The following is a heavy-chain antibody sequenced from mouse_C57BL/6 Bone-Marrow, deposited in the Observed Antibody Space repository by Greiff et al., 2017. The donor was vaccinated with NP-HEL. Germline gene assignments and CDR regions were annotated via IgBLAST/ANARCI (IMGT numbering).Heavy chain of an antibody. V-gene: IGHV14-4*01. CDR2: IDPENGDT. CDR3: TTSYYYGSSYGY. Sequence: EVQLQQSGAELVRPGASVKLSCTASGFNITDDYMHWVKQRPEQGLEWIGWIDPENGDTEYAAKFQGKATITADTSSNTAYLQLSSLTSEDTAVYYCTTSYYYGSSYGYWGQGTTLTVSS. D-gene: IGHD1-1*01. J-gene: IGHJ2*01. CDR1: GFNITDDY.